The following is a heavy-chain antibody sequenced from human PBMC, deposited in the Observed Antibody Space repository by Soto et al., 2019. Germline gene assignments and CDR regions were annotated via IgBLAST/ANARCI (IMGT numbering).Heavy chain of an antibody. D-gene: IGHD1-26*01. CDR1: GGSISSSSYY. CDR2: IYYSGST. Sequence: QLQLQESGPGLVKPSETLSLTCTVSGGSISSSSYYWGWIRQPPGKGLEWIGSIYYSGSTYYNPSLKSRVNISVDTSKNQFSLKLSSVTAADTAVYYCARHKGGSGGRTFAYWGQGTLVTFSS. J-gene: IGHJ4*02. V-gene: IGHV4-39*01. CDR3: ARHKGGSGGRTFAY.